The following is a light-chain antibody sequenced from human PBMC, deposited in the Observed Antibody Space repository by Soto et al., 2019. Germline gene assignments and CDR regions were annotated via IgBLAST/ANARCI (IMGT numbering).Light chain of an antibody. CDR2: GAS. J-gene: IGKJ2*01. V-gene: IGKV3-15*01. CDR1: QRVSRN. Sequence: EIVMTQSPATLSVSPGERATLSCRASQRVSRNLAWYQQKPGQAPRLLIYGASTRATGIPARFSGSGSGTEFTLTISSLQSEDFAVYDCQQYKNWPRTFGQGTKLEIK. CDR3: QQYKNWPRT.